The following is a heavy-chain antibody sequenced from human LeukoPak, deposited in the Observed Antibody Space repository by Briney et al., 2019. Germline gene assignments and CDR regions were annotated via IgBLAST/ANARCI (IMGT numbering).Heavy chain of an antibody. D-gene: IGHD1-7*01. V-gene: IGHV1-18*01. CDR1: GYTFTSYG. Sequence: ASVKVSCKASGYTFTSYGISWVRQAPGQGLEWMGWISAYNGNTNYAQKLQGRVTMTTDTSTSTAYMELRSLRSDDTAVYYCARLSGTTCYYYYMDVWGKGTTVTVSS. CDR3: ARLSGTTCYYYYMDV. J-gene: IGHJ6*03. CDR2: ISAYNGNT.